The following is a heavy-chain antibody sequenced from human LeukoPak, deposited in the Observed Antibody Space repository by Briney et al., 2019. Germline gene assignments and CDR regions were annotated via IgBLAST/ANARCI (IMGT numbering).Heavy chain of an antibody. J-gene: IGHJ3*02. CDR2: IGTDGSST. CDR3: ARDKYGGNSNAFDI. CDR1: GFTFSSYW. Sequence: GGSLRLSRAASGFTFSSYWMHWVRQVPGKGLVWVSRIGTDGSSTTYADYVKGRFTISRDNAKNTLYPQMNSLRAEDTAVYYCARDKYGGNSNAFDIWGQGTLVTVSS. V-gene: IGHV3-74*01. D-gene: IGHD4-23*01.